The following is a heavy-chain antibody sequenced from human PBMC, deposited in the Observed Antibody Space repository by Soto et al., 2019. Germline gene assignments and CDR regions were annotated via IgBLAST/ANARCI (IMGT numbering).Heavy chain of an antibody. D-gene: IGHD6-19*01. Sequence: VQIVQSGAEVKKPGASVKVSCKASGYTFTSYAMHWVRQAPGKRLEWMGWINAGKCNTKYSQKFQGRVTITRDTAASTAYMELSSLRSEDTSVYYCARCSIGWYDEIYDYWGQGTLVTVSS. CDR3: ARCSIGWYDEIYDY. CDR1: GYTFTSYA. V-gene: IGHV1-3*01. CDR2: INAGKCNT. J-gene: IGHJ4*02.